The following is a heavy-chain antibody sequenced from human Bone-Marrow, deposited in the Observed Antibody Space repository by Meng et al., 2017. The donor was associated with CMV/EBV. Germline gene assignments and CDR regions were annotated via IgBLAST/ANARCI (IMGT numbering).Heavy chain of an antibody. V-gene: IGHV1-69*05. CDR1: GGTLDSNA. CDR2: IIPILGTA. J-gene: IGHJ5*02. Sequence: SVKVSCKASGGTLDSNAISWVRQAPGQGLEWMGGIIPILGTANYAQRFQGRVTITTDESTSTVYMELSTLRSEDTAVYYCARVRGWGGLYCSSTSCPNWFDPWGQGTLVTVSS. CDR3: ARVRGWGGLYCSSTSCPNWFDP. D-gene: IGHD2-2*01.